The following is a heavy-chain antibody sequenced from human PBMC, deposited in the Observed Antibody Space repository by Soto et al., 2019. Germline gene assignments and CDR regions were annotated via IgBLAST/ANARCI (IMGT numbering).Heavy chain of an antibody. D-gene: IGHD3-10*01. V-gene: IGHV1-69*02. CDR1: GGTFSSYT. CDR2: IIPILGIA. J-gene: IGHJ4*02. Sequence: QVQLVQSGAEVKKPGSSVKVSCKASGGTFSSYTISWVRQAPGQGLEWMGRIIPILGIANYAQKFQGRVTITADKSTSTAYMELSSLRSEDTAVYCCSSMVRGVMWGQGTLVTVSS. CDR3: SSMVRGVM.